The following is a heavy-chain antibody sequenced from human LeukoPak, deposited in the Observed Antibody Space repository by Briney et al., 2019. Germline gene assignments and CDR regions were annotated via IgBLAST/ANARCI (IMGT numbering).Heavy chain of an antibody. D-gene: IGHD2-2*01. J-gene: IGHJ5*02. Sequence: SETLSLTCAVYGGSFSGYYWSWIRQPPGKGLEWIGEINHSGSTNYNPSLKSRGTISVNKTNNQFSLKLSSVTAADTAVYYCARGQDIVVVQALNWFDPWGQGTLVTVSS. CDR1: GGSFSGYY. CDR3: ARGQDIVVVQALNWFDP. V-gene: IGHV4-34*01. CDR2: INHSGST.